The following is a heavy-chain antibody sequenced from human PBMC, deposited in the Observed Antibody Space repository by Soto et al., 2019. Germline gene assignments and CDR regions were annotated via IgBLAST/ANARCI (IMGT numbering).Heavy chain of an antibody. V-gene: IGHV4-59*01. Sequence: KASETLSLTGTVSGGPIRSYCWSWIRQSPGKGLEWIGYIYDSGNTDYNPSLKSRVTISVDTSKNQFSLKLSSVTTADTAVYYCARGGGKYYYESSGHSNHAMDVWGQGTTVTVSS. CDR3: ARGGGKYYYESSGHSNHAMDV. D-gene: IGHD3-22*01. J-gene: IGHJ6*02. CDR2: IYDSGNT. CDR1: GGPIRSYC.